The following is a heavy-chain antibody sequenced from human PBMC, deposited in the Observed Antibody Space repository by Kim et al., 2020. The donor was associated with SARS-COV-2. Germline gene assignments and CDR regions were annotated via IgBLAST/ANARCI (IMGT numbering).Heavy chain of an antibody. Sequence: GGSLRLSCVASGFTFSSYAMVWVRQPPGKGLEWVSIIGDSGVPKYYTDSVKGRFTISRDSSKNTLYLQMNGLAAEDTAVYYCARRVNAPYHMNSFDYWGQGTLVTVSS. J-gene: IGHJ4*02. D-gene: IGHD2-21*01. CDR3: ARRVNAPYHMNSFDY. CDR1: GFTFSSYA. CDR2: IGDSGVPK. V-gene: IGHV3-23*01.